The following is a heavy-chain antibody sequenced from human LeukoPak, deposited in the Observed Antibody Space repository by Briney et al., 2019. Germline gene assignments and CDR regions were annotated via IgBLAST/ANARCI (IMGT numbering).Heavy chain of an antibody. D-gene: IGHD3-3*01. V-gene: IGHV3-30-3*01. CDR2: ISYDGSNK. Sequence: GGSLRLSCAASGFTFSSYAMHWVRQAPGKGLEWVAVISYDGSNKYYADSVKGRFTISRDNSKNTLYLQMNSLRAEDTAVYYCARGVPDYWGQGTLVTVSS. CDR3: ARGVPDY. J-gene: IGHJ4*02. CDR1: GFTFSSYA.